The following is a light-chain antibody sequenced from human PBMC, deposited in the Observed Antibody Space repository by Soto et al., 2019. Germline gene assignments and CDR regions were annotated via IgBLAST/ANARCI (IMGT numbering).Light chain of an antibody. V-gene: IGKV1-5*03. Sequence: DIQMTQSPFTLSASVGDRVTITCRASQSITTWLAWYQQRPGKAPRLLIYKSSTLQSGVPSRFRGSGAETEFTLTITSLQPDDFATYYCQHYDTDVTFGGGTKV. CDR1: QSITTW. CDR3: QHYDTDVT. J-gene: IGKJ4*01. CDR2: KSS.